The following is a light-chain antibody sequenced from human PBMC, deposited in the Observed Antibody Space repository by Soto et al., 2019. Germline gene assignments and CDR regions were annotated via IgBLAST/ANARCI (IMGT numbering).Light chain of an antibody. CDR2: SND. CDR1: SSNIGSNA. CDR3: AAWDDSLNGPV. J-gene: IGLJ3*02. V-gene: IGLV1-44*01. Sequence: QSVLTQPPSASGTPGQRVTMSCSGGSSNIGSNAVDWYQQLPGTAPSLLIYSNDERPSGVPDRFSGSKSGTSASLAISGLQSDDEGDYYCAAWDDSLNGPVFGGGTKLTV.